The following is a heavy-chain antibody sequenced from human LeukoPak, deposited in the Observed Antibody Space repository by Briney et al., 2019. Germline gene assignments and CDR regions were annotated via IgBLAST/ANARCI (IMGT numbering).Heavy chain of an antibody. V-gene: IGHV1-46*01. J-gene: IGHJ4*02. Sequence: ASVKVSCKASGYTFTTYNIHWVRQAPGQGLEWMGIINPSGGSTSYAQKFQGRVTMTRDMSTSTVYMELSSLRSEDTAVYYCARDGYCTNGVCYEYYFDYWGQGTLVTVSS. CDR2: INPSGGST. CDR3: ARDGYCTNGVCYEYYFDY. D-gene: IGHD2-8*01. CDR1: GYTFTTYN.